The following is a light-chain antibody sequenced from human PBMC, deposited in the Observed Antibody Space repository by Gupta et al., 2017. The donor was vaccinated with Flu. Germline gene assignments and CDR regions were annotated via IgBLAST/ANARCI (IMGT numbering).Light chain of an antibody. CDR1: QSVRSN. J-gene: IGKJ2*01. V-gene: IGKV3D-15*01. CDR2: GAS. CDR3: QQYDKRPYT. Sequence: IVMTQSPATLSVSPGERASLSCRASQSVRSNLAWYQQIPGQAPRLLIYGASTRATGIPARFSGSGSGREFTLTISSLQSEDFAVYSCQQYDKRPYTFGQGTKLEI.